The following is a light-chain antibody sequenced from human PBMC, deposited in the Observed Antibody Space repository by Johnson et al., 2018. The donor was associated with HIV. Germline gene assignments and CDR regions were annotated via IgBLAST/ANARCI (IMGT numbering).Light chain of an antibody. J-gene: IGLJ1*01. CDR1: SSNIGNNF. Sequence: QSVLTQPPSVSAAPGKKVTISCSGSSSNIGNNFVSWYQQLPGRAPKLLIYDNNKRPSGIPDRFSGSKSGTSATLGITGLQTGDEADYYCGTWDSSLNVFGTGTKVTVL. V-gene: IGLV1-51*01. CDR3: GTWDSSLNV. CDR2: DNN.